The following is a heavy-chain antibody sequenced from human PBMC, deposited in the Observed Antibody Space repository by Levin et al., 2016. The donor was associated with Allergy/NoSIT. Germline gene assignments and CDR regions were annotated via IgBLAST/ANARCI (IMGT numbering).Heavy chain of an antibody. D-gene: IGHD3-10*01. J-gene: IGHJ6*03. CDR2: TYYRSKWYN. V-gene: IGHV6-1*01. Sequence: SETLSLTCAISGDSVSSNSAAWNWIRQSPSRGLEWLGRTYYRSKWYNDYAVSVKSRITINPDTSKNQFSLQLNSVTPEDTAVYYCARDLRYGSGSPHYYYYYMDVWGKGTTVTVSS. CDR3: ARDLRYGSGSPHYYYYYMDV. CDR1: GDSVSSNSAA.